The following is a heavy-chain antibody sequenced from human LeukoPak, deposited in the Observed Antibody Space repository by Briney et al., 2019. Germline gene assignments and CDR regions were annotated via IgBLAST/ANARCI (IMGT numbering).Heavy chain of an antibody. CDR1: GYTFTGHY. CDR3: AREGANKPQGGWGYGSGFSRNYWFDS. Sequence: GASVKVSCKASGYTFTGHYMHWVRQAPGQGLEWMGWINPNSGGTNYAQKFQGWVTMTRDTSISTAYMELSRLTSDDTAVYYCAREGANKPQGGWGYGSGFSRNYWFDSWGQGTLVTVSS. J-gene: IGHJ5*01. CDR2: INPNSGGT. D-gene: IGHD3-10*01. V-gene: IGHV1-2*04.